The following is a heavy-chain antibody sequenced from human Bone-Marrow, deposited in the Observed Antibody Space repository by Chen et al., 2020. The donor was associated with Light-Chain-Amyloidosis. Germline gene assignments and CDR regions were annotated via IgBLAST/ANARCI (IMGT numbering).Heavy chain of an antibody. CDR2: VSYTGAT. CDR3: ARVLGGYDFGLLFDY. Sequence: QVRLQEWGPGLVKPSQTLFLTCSVSGGSISSADYYWGWIRQHPGEGLELIGYVSYTGATHYSPAFTTRVSMSRDPSSNQFSLRLTCVTAADTAVYYCARVLGGYDFGLLFDYSSQGTLVTASS. V-gene: IGHV4-31*03. CDR1: GGSISSADYY. J-gene: IGHJ4*02. D-gene: IGHD5-12*01.